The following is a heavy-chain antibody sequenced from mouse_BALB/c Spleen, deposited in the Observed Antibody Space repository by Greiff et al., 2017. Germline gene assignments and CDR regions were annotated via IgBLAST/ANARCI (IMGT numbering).Heavy chain of an antibody. J-gene: IGHJ4*01. D-gene: IGHD2-1*01. CDR1: GFSLTSYG. CDR2: IWAGGST. Sequence: VKLVESGPGLVAPSQSLSITCTVSGFSLTSYGVHWVRQPPGKGLEWLGVIWAGGSTNYNSALMSRLSISKDNSKSQVFLKMNSLQTDDTAMYYCAIYGNYGYYAMDYWGQGTSVTVSS. V-gene: IGHV2-9*02. CDR3: AIYGNYGYYAMDY.